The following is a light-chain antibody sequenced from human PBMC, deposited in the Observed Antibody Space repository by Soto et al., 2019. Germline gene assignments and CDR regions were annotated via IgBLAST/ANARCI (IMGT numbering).Light chain of an antibody. V-gene: IGLV1-40*01. Sequence: QSVLTQPPSVSGAPGQRVTISCTGSSSNIGAGYPVHWYQQLPGTAPKLLVAGNRPSGVPDRFSVSKSGASASLAITGLQAEDEADHYCQSYDSSLSRRWVFGGGTKVTVL. J-gene: IGLJ3*02. CDR2: G. CDR1: SSNIGAGYP. CDR3: QSYDSSLSRRWV.